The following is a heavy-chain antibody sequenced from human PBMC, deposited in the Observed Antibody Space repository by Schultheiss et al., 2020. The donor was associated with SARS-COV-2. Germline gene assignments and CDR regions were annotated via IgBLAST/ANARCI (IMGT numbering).Heavy chain of an antibody. Sequence: GGSLRLSCAASGFTFNNYEFNWVRQAPGKGLEWVSYISSSGSTIYYADSVKGRFTISRDNAKNSLYLQMNSLRAEDTALYHCARVGLGYSSGLGASDAFDIWGQGTMVTVSS. J-gene: IGHJ3*02. V-gene: IGHV3-48*03. D-gene: IGHD6-19*01. CDR1: GFTFNNYE. CDR2: ISSSGSTI. CDR3: ARVGLGYSSGLGASDAFDI.